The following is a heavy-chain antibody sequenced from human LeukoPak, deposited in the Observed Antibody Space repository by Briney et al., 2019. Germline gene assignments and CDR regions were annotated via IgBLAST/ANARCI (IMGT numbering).Heavy chain of an antibody. J-gene: IGHJ6*02. CDR1: GGSISSYY. V-gene: IGHV4-59*01. CDR3: ARVRSSYYYYGMDV. CDR2: IYYSGST. Sequence: SETLSLTCTVSGGSISSYYWSWIRQPPGKGLEWIGYIYYSGSTNYNPSLKSRVTISVDTSENQFSLKLSSVTAADTAVYYCARVRSSYYYYGMDVWGQGTTVTVSS.